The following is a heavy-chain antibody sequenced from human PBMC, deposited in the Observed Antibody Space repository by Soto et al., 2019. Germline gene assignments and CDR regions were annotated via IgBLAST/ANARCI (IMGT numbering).Heavy chain of an antibody. V-gene: IGHV4-39*01. CDR2: IYYSGST. CDR3: DGFGESRYNWFDP. CDR1: GGSISSSSYY. Sequence: SETLSLTCTVSGGSISSSSYYWGWIRQPPGEGLEWIGSIYYSGSTYYNPSLKSRVTISVDTSKNQFSLKLSSVTAADTAVYYCDGFGESRYNWFDPWGQGTLVTVSS. J-gene: IGHJ5*02. D-gene: IGHD3-10*01.